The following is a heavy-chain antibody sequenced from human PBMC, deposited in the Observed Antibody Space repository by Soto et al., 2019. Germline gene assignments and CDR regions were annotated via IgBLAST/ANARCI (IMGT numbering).Heavy chain of an antibody. Sequence: SETLSLTCTVSGGSISSYYWSWIRQPPGKGLEWIGYIYYSGSTNYNPSLKSRVTISVDTSKNQFSLKLSSVTAADTAVYYCTRGSHFYYFDYWGHGTLVTVSS. CDR2: IYYSGST. V-gene: IGHV4-59*08. CDR3: TRGSHFYYFDY. J-gene: IGHJ4*01. D-gene: IGHD3-10*01. CDR1: GGSISSYY.